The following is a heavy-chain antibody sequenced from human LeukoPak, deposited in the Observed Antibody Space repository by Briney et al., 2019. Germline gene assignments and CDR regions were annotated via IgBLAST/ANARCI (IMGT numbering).Heavy chain of an antibody. CDR2: INPSTGST. CDR1: GYTFTTYY. CDR3: AREIQRDGSGNYYVDY. J-gene: IGHJ4*02. D-gene: IGHD3-10*01. V-gene: IGHV1-46*01. Sequence: ASVKVSFKASGYTFTTYYMHWVRQAPGQGLEWMGIINPSTGSTTCIQKFQGRVTMTRDTSTSTVHMELSSLRSEDTAVYYCAREIQRDGSGNYYVDYWGQGTLVTVSS.